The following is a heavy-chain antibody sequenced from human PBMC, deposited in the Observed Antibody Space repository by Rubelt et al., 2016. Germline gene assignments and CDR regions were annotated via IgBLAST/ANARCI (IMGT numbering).Heavy chain of an antibody. CDR2: ISYSGST. D-gene: IGHD3-22*01. V-gene: IGHV4-38-2*02. CDR1: GYSITKGFH. Sequence: QVQLQESGPGLVKPSETLSLTCTVSGYSITKGFHWGWIRQPPGKGLEWIGSISYSGSTYYSPSLKSRVTISVDTSTNQFSLMLGLVTAVDTAVYYCARHGGNRQSGDYSHWDYWGQGTLVTVSS. CDR3: ARHGGNRQSGDYSHWDY. J-gene: IGHJ4*02.